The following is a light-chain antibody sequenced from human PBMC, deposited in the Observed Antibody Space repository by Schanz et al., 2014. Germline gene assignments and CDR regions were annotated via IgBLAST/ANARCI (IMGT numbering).Light chain of an antibody. Sequence: EIVLTQSPGTLSLSPGERATLSCRASQTVSNYLAWYQQKRGQAPRLLIYGASSRATGIPDRFSGSGSGTDFTLTISRLEPEDFAVFYCQQYGSSPWTFGQGTKVEIK. J-gene: IGKJ1*01. CDR3: QQYGSSPWT. V-gene: IGKV3-20*01. CDR1: QTVSNY. CDR2: GAS.